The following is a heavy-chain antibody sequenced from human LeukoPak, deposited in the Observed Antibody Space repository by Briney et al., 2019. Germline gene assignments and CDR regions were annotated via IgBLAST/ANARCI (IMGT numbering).Heavy chain of an antibody. J-gene: IGHJ3*02. CDR2: ISGSGGST. CDR1: GFTFSNYA. Sequence: PGGSLRLSCAASGFTFSNYAMRWVRQAPGKGLEWVSAISGSGGSTYYADSVKGRFTISRDNAKNSLYLQMNSLRAEDTAVYYCARIVVVIDAFDIWGQGTMVTVSS. D-gene: IGHD3-22*01. CDR3: ARIVVVIDAFDI. V-gene: IGHV3-23*01.